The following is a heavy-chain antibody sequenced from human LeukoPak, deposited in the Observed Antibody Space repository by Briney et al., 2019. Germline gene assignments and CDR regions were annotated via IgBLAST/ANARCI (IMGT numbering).Heavy chain of an antibody. CDR3: ARTPYFYDSSGYPYYSNDY. V-gene: IGHV3-64*01. CDR1: GFTFSSYA. CDR2: ISSNGGST. J-gene: IGHJ4*02. Sequence: PGGSLRLSCAASGFTFSSYAMHWVRQAPGKGLEYVSAISSNGGSTYYANSVKGRFTISRDNAKNSLYLQMNSLRAEDTAVYYCARTPYFYDSSGYPYYSNDYWGQGTLVTVSS. D-gene: IGHD3-22*01.